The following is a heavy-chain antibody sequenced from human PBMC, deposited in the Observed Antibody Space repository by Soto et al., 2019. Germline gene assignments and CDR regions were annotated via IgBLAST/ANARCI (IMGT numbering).Heavy chain of an antibody. CDR1: GFTFSSYG. Sequence: SLRLSCTASGFTFSSYGMHWVRQAPGKGQEWVAVIWYDGSNIYYADSVKGRFTISRDNSKYTLYLQMHSLRAEDAAVYFCSRDYTGRLRFVDYWGQGTLVTVSS. CDR3: SRDYTGRLRFVDY. D-gene: IGHD3-16*01. J-gene: IGHJ4*02. V-gene: IGHV3-33*01. CDR2: IWYDGSNI.